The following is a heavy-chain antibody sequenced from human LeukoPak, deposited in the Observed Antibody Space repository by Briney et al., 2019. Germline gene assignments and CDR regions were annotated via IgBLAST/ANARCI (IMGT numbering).Heavy chain of an antibody. Sequence: SVKVSCKASGGTFSIYTISWVRQAPGQGLEWMGRIIPILGIANYAQKFQGRVTITADKSTSTADMELSSLRSEDTAVYYCARLTYYYDSSGYYSNWGQGTLVTVSS. D-gene: IGHD3-22*01. J-gene: IGHJ4*02. CDR1: GGTFSIYT. V-gene: IGHV1-69*02. CDR3: ARLTYYYDSSGYYSN. CDR2: IIPILGIA.